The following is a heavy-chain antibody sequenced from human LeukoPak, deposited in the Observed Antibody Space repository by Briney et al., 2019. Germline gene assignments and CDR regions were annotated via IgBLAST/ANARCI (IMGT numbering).Heavy chain of an antibody. D-gene: IGHD6-6*01. J-gene: IGHJ4*02. V-gene: IGHV3-48*04. CDR3: ARRSNSSGGFDF. CDR2: ISGSTNII. CDR1: GFSVSRNY. Sequence: GGSLRLSCAASGFSVSRNYMTWVRQAPGKGLEWVSYISGSTNIINYADSVKGRFTISRDNAKNSLFLQMNSLRAEDTAVYYCARRSNSSGGFDFWGQGTLVTVSS.